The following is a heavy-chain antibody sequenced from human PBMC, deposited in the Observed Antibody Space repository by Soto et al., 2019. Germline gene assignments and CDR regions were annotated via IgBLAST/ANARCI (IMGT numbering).Heavy chain of an antibody. V-gene: IGHV4-31*03. D-gene: IGHD6-25*01. Sequence: SETRSLTCTVSGGSISSGGYYWSWIRQHPGKGLEWIGYIYYSGSTYYNPSLKSRVTISVDTSKNQFSLKLSSVTAADTAVYYCARVSRGSKGGYVQTWGKGTLVTVSS. CDR3: ARVSRGSKGGYVQT. CDR2: IYYSGST. J-gene: IGHJ4*02. CDR1: GGSISSGGYY.